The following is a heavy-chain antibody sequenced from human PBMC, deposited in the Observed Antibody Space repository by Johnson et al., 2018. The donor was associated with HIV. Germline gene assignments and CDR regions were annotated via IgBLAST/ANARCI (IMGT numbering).Heavy chain of an antibody. Sequence: VQLVESGGALVQPGGSLRLSCEVSGFTISTFWMHWVRQVPGKGLMWVSRISGDGSSLSYADSVKGRFTISRDNSKNTLYLQMNSLRPEDTAVYYCARDRAIVVAYDAFDIWGQGTMVTVSS. J-gene: IGHJ3*02. V-gene: IGHV3-74*01. CDR2: ISGDGSSL. D-gene: IGHD3-22*01. CDR3: ARDRAIVVAYDAFDI. CDR1: GFTISTFW.